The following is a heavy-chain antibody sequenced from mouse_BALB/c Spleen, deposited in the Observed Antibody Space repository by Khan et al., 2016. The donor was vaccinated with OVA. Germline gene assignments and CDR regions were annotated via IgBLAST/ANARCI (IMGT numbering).Heavy chain of an antibody. CDR2: IWSGGST. V-gene: IGHV2-2*03. J-gene: IGHJ3*01. CDR3: ARNYDYDEGLAD. D-gene: IGHD2-4*01. CDR1: GFSLNYYG. Sequence: VQLQQSGPGLVQPSQSLSITCTVSGFSLNYYGVHWVRQSPGKGLEWLGVIWSGGSTDYNAPFISRLSISKDNSKSQVFFKMNSLQSNDTAIYYCARNYDYDEGLADWGQGTLVTVSA.